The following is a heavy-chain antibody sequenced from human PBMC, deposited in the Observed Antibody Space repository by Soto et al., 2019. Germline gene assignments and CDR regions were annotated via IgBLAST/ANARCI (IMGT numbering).Heavy chain of an antibody. J-gene: IGHJ4*02. V-gene: IGHV3-21*01. D-gene: IGHD6-13*01. CDR2: ISGSGGYI. CDR1: GFTFSSYS. CDR3: ARDRQSTPWYAADY. Sequence: GGSLRLSCEGSGFTFSSYSMNWVRQAPGKGLEWVSSISGSGGYIYYADSVKGRFAISRDNAKNSLYLQMTSLRDEDTALYYCARDRQSTPWYAADYWGQGSLVTVSS.